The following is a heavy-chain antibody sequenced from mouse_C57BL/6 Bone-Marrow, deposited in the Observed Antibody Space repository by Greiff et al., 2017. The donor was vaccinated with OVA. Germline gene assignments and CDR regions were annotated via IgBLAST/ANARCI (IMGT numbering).Heavy chain of an antibody. CDR1: GYAFSSSW. Sequence: QVQLKESGPELVKPGASVKISCKASGYAFSSSWMNWVKQRPGKGLEWIGRIYPGDGDTNYNGKFKGKATLTADKSSSTAYMQLSSLTSEDSAVYVCARRGVSRYFDVWGTGTTVTVAS. CDR2: IYPGDGDT. CDR3: ARRGVSRYFDV. J-gene: IGHJ1*03. V-gene: IGHV1-82*01.